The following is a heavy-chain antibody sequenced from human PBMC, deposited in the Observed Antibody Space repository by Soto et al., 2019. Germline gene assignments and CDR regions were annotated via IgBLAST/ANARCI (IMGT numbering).Heavy chain of an antibody. D-gene: IGHD3-3*01. J-gene: IGHJ6*02. CDR2: MNPNSGNT. Sequence: QVQLVQSGAEVKKPGASVKVSCKASGYTFTSYDINWVRQATGQGLEWMGWMNPNSGNTGYAQKVRGRVNMTRNTYINAAYRELSSLRTEDTAVYYGARRNDFWGGYPPPYYYGMDVWGQGTTVTVSS. CDR1: GYTFTSYD. V-gene: IGHV1-8*01. CDR3: ARRNDFWGGYPPPYYYGMDV.